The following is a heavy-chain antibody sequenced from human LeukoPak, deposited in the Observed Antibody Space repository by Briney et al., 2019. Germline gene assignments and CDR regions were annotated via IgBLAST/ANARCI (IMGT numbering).Heavy chain of an antibody. CDR2: INSDGSST. V-gene: IGHV3-74*01. CDR3: AKAGGSAWYEY. D-gene: IGHD6-13*01. J-gene: IGHJ4*02. Sequence: AGGSLRLSCAASGFTFSSNWMHWVRQGPGKGLVWVSRINSDGSSTNYADSVKGRFTISRDNAKNTLYLQMNGLRAEDTAVYYCAKAGGSAWYEYWGQGSLVTVSS. CDR1: GFTFSSNW.